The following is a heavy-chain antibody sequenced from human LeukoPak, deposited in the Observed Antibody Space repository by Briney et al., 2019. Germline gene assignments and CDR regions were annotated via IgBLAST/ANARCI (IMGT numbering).Heavy chain of an antibody. V-gene: IGHV4-59*01. Sequence: SETLSLTCTVSGGSISSYYWSWIRQPPGKGLEWIGYIYYSGSTNYNPSLKSRVTISVDTSKNQFSLKLSSVTAADTAAHYCARDLSRYCSGGSCFNWFDPWGQGTLVTVSS. J-gene: IGHJ5*02. D-gene: IGHD2-15*01. CDR2: IYYSGST. CDR1: GGSISSYY. CDR3: ARDLSRYCSGGSCFNWFDP.